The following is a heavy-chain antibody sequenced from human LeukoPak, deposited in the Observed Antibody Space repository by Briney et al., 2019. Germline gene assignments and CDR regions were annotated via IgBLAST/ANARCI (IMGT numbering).Heavy chain of an antibody. CDR1: GFTFSSYA. CDR3: AKDLRAVAATHRPVY. Sequence: GGSLRLSCAASGFTFSSYAMSWVRQAPGKGLEWVSVISGSGGSTCYADSVKGRFTISRDNSTNTLDLQMNSLRAKDTAVCYCAKDLRAVAATHRPVYWGQGTLVTVSS. D-gene: IGHD6-19*01. CDR2: ISGSGGST. V-gene: IGHV3-23*01. J-gene: IGHJ4*02.